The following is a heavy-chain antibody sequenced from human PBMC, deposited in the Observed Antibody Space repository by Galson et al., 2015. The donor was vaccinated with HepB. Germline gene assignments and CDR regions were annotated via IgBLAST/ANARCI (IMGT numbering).Heavy chain of an antibody. Sequence: SLRLSCATFGFTFSRYAMSWVRQAPGKGLEWVSGMSGTGGTTFYSDSVKGRFTISRDNSKNTLYLQMNSLRVEDTAVYYCAKVAVVVTTIPYYFDYWSQGTQVTVSS. D-gene: IGHD2-21*02. CDR1: GFTFSRYA. V-gene: IGHV3-23*01. CDR2: MSGTGGTT. CDR3: AKVAVVVTTIPYYFDY. J-gene: IGHJ4*02.